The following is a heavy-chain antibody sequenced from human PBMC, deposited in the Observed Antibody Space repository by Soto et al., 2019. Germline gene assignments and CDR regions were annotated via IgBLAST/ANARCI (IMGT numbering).Heavy chain of an antibody. CDR2: IWYDGSNK. D-gene: IGHD1-26*01. V-gene: IGHV3-33*01. CDR3: ARDGRGLQDRYYYYYMDV. CDR1: GFTFSSYG. J-gene: IGHJ6*03. Sequence: QVQLVESGGGVVQPGRSLRLSCAASGFTFSSYGMHGVRQAPGKGLEWVAVIWYDGSNKYYADSVKGRFTISRDNSKNTLYLQMNSLRAEDTAVYYCARDGRGLQDRYYYYYMDVWGKGTTVTVSS.